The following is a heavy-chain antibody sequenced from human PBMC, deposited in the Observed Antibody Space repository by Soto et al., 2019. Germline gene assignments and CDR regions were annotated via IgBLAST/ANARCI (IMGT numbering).Heavy chain of an antibody. CDR1: GGSFSGYY. V-gene: IGHV4-34*01. CDR2: INHSGST. D-gene: IGHD4-17*01. CDR3: ARGSTVVTPFDY. J-gene: IGHJ4*02. Sequence: QVQLQQWGAGLLKPSETLSLTCAVYGGSFSGYYWSWIRQPPGKGLEWIGEINHSGSTNYNPSLKSRVTISVDTSKNQFSLKLSSVTAADTAVYYCARGSTVVTPFDYWGQGTLVTVSS.